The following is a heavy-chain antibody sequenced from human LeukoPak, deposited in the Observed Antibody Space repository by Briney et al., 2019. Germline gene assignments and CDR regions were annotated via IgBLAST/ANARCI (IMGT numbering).Heavy chain of an antibody. D-gene: IGHD3-16*01. V-gene: IGHV4-39*01. J-gene: IGHJ4*02. CDR2: IYYSGST. CDR1: GGSISSSSYY. CDR3: ARHVTHDFDY. Sequence: SETLSLTCTVSGGSISSSSYYWGWIRQPPGKGLEWIGSIYYSGSTYYNPSLKSRVTISVDTSKNQFSLKLSSVTAADTAVYYCARHVTHDFDYWGQGTLVTVSS.